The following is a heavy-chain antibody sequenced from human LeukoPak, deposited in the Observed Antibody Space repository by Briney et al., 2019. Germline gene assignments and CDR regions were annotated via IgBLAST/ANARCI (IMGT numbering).Heavy chain of an antibody. D-gene: IGHD3-22*01. CDR3: ARGRRYYDSSGYYYFDY. CDR1: GGSFSGYY. CDR2: INHSGST. Sequence: SETLSLTCAVYGGSFSGYYWSWIRQPPGKGLEWIGEINHSGSTNYNPSLKSRVTISVDTSKNQFSLKLSSVTAADTAVYYCARGRRYYDSSGYYYFDYWGQGILVTVSS. J-gene: IGHJ4*02. V-gene: IGHV4-34*01.